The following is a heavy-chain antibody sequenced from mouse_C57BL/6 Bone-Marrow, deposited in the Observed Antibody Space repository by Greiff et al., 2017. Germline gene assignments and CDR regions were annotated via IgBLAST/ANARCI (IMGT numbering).Heavy chain of an antibody. CDR2: ISSGGSYT. J-gene: IGHJ4*01. CDR1: GFTFSSYG. CDR3: ARRGPVYAMDY. V-gene: IGHV5-6*02. Sequence: EVKVVESGGDLVKPGGSLKLSCAASGFTFSSYGMSWVRQTPDTRLEWVATISSGGSYTYYPDSVKGRFTISRDNAKNTLYLQMSSLKSEDTAMYYCARRGPVYAMDYWGQGTSVTVSS.